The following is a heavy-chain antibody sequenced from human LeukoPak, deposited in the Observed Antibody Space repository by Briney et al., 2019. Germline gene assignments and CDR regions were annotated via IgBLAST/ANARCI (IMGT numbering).Heavy chain of an antibody. CDR2: ISGGSRTI. V-gene: IGHV3-48*02. CDR1: GFSFSDYN. Sequence: PGGSLRLSCAASGFSFSDYNMNWVRQAPGRGLEWVSYISGGSRTIYYADSAKGRFTISRDNAKNSLYLQMSSLRDEDTAVYYCVRDINWAFDYWGQGTLVTVSS. J-gene: IGHJ4*02. CDR3: VRDINWAFDY. D-gene: IGHD3-16*01.